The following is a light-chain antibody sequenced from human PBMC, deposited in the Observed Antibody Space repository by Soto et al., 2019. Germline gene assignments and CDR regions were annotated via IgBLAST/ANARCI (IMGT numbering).Light chain of an antibody. CDR3: SSFTSTSTFV. V-gene: IGLV2-14*01. J-gene: IGLJ1*01. CDR2: EVS. Sequence: QSVLTQPASVSGSPGQSITISCTGTSNDVGGYNYVSWFQQHPGKAPKLLIFEVSNRPSGVSHRFSGSKSGNTASLTISGLQAEDEADYYCSSFTSTSTFVFGSGTKATVL. CDR1: SNDVGGYNY.